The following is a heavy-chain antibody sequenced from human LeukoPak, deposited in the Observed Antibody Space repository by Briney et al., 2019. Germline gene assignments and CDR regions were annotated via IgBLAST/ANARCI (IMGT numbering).Heavy chain of an antibody. V-gene: IGHV3-7*01. D-gene: IGHD3-3*01. CDR2: IKQDGTEK. J-gene: IGHJ4*02. Sequence: GGSLRLSCVASGFTFNNYSMNWVRQAPGQGLEWVANIKQDGTEKYYVDSVKGRFTISRDNAKNSLYLQMNSLRAEDTAVYYCTRDRNTDFWSGYYTNYFDSWGQGTLVTVSS. CDR1: GFTFNNYS. CDR3: TRDRNTDFWSGYYTNYFDS.